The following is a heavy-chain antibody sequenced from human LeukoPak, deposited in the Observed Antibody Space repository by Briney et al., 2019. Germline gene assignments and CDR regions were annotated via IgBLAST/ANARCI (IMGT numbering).Heavy chain of an antibody. J-gene: IGHJ4*02. V-gene: IGHV1-69*13. CDR3: ARGAPGIAVAGTDFCYFDY. CDR2: IIPIFGTA. CDR1: GGTFSSYA. Sequence: GASVKVSCKASGGTFSSYAISWVRQAPGQGLEWMGGIIPIFGTANYAQKFQGRVTITADESTSTAYMELSSLGSEDTAVYYCARGAPGIAVAGTDFCYFDYWGQGTLVTVSS. D-gene: IGHD6-19*01.